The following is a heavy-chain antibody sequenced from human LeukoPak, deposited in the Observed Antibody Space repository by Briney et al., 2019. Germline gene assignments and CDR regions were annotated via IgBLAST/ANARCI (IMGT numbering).Heavy chain of an antibody. CDR2: IYYSGST. J-gene: IGHJ5*02. D-gene: IGHD1-26*01. V-gene: IGHV4-39*01. CDR1: GGSISGSGYY. Sequence: SQTLSLTCTVSGGSISGSGYYWGWIRQPPGKGLEWIASIYYSGSTYYNPSLKSRVTISVDTSKNQLSLKLSSLTAADTAVYYCARHEYSGSYYGLSWFDPWGQGTLVTVSS. CDR3: ARHEYSGSYYGLSWFDP.